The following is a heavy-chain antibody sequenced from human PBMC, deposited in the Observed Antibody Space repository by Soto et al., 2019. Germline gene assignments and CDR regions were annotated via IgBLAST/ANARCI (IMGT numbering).Heavy chain of an antibody. J-gene: IGHJ6*02. CDR1: GFTVSSNY. V-gene: IGHV3-53*01. CDR2: IYSGGST. Sequence: EVQLVESGGGLIQPGGSLRLSCAASGFTVSSNYMSWIRQAPGKGLEWVSVIYSGGSTYYADSVKGRFTISRDNSKNTLYLQMNSLRAEDTAVYYCAGGTPQNYYYYGMDVWGQGTTVTVSS. D-gene: IGHD2-2*01. CDR3: AGGTPQNYYYYGMDV.